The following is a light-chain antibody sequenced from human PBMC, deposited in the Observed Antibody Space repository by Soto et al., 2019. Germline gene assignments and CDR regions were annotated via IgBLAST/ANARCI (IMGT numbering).Light chain of an antibody. J-gene: IGKJ1*01. CDR1: QSVSSSY. Sequence: IVLTQSPGSLSLSPGERATLSCRASQSVSSSYLSWYQQKPGQAHRLLIYGASSRATGIPDRFSGSGSGTDFTLTISRLEPGDFAVYYCQQYVTSPPGTFGQGTKVEIK. CDR2: GAS. V-gene: IGKV3-20*01. CDR3: QQYVTSPPGT.